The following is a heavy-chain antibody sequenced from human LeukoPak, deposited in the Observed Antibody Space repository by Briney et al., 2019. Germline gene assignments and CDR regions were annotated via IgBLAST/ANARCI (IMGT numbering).Heavy chain of an antibody. V-gene: IGHV1-18*01. CDR1: GYTFSSSG. D-gene: IGHD3-10*01. Sequence: ASVKVPCKASGYTFSSSGISWVRQAPGQGLEWMGWISAYNGNTNYAQKVQGRVTMTTDTSTTTAYMELRTLRSDDTAVYYCARVLLWFGEIAGDAFDIWGQGTMVTVSS. CDR3: ARVLLWFGEIAGDAFDI. CDR2: ISAYNGNT. J-gene: IGHJ3*02.